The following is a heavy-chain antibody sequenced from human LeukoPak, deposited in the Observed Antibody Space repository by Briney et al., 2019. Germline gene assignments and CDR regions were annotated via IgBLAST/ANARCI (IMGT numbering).Heavy chain of an antibody. CDR2: IYPGYSAS. V-gene: IGHV5-51*01. CDR1: GYSFTSYW. Sequence: GESLKISCKGSGYSFTSYWIGWVRRMPGKGLEWMGIIYPGYSASRYSSSFQGQVTSSADKSISTAYLQWSSLKASDTAMYYCARNGWLTSWFDPWGQGTLVTVSS. J-gene: IGHJ5*01. D-gene: IGHD5-12*01. CDR3: ARNGWLTSWFDP.